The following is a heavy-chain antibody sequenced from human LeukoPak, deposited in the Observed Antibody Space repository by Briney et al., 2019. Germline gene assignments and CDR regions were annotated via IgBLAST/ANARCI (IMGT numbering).Heavy chain of an antibody. CDR2: INPDSGGT. Sequence: ASVKVSCKASGYTFNVYYMHWVRQAPGQGLEWLGWINPDSGGTDSPQKFQGRVTMTRDASISTAYMELNNLTSDDTAVYYCARVRDFSRSPFDWFDPWGQGTLVTVSS. CDR3: ARVRDFSRSPFDWFDP. V-gene: IGHV1-2*02. D-gene: IGHD6-6*01. J-gene: IGHJ5*02. CDR1: GYTFNVYY.